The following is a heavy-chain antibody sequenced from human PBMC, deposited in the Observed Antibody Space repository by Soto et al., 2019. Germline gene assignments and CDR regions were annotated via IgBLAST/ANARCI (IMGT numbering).Heavy chain of an antibody. D-gene: IGHD3-22*01. Sequence: ASVKVSCKASGYTFTSYYMHWVRQAPGQGLEWMGIINPSGGSTSYAQKFQGRVTMTRDTSTSTVYMELSSLRSEDTAVYYCARYRVYYDSSGINDYWGPGTLVTVSS. CDR3: ARYRVYYDSSGINDY. CDR1: GYTFTSYY. CDR2: INPSGGST. J-gene: IGHJ4*02. V-gene: IGHV1-46*01.